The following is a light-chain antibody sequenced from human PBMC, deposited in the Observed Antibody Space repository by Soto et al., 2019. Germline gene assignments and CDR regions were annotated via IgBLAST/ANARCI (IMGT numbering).Light chain of an antibody. V-gene: IGKV3-15*01. CDR3: ELYNNGQPMWT. Sequence: IRLKQYPCTLSWARKERASVCCRASQSLSSNLAWYQQKPGQAPRLLIYGASTRATGIPARFTGSGPGTEFTLTISSRQSEDSAVFYCELYNNGQPMWTCGLGTKVEIK. CDR2: GAS. CDR1: QSLSSN. J-gene: IGKJ1*01.